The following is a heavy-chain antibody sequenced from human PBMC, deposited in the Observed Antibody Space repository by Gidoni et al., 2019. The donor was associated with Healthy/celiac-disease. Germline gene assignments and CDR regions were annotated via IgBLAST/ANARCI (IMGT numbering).Heavy chain of an antibody. CDR3: ARDRGSGSYYGAFDI. CDR2: IGTAGDT. D-gene: IGHD1-26*01. J-gene: IGHJ3*02. CDR1: GFTFSSYD. Sequence: EVQLVESGGGLVQPGGSLRLSCAASGFTFSSYDRHWVRQATGKGLEWVSAIGTAGDTYYPGSVKGRFTISRENAKNSLDLQMNSLRAGDTAVYYCARDRGSGSYYGAFDIWGQGTMVTVSS. V-gene: IGHV3-13*01.